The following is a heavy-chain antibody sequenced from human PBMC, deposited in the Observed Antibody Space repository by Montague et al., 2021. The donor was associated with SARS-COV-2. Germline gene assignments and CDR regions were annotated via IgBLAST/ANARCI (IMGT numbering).Heavy chain of an antibody. V-gene: IGHV4-39*01. CDR1: GGSITVSRYD. Sequence: SETLSLTCTVSGGSITVSRYDWGWIRQPPGKGLEWIGGVHYTGTTSYNESLKGRLTISVDTSENQFSLRMTSVTASDTAVYYCARHRANAGSFDIWGHGTLVTVSS. CDR2: VHYTGTT. D-gene: IGHD1-1*01. CDR3: ARHRANAGSFDI. J-gene: IGHJ3*02.